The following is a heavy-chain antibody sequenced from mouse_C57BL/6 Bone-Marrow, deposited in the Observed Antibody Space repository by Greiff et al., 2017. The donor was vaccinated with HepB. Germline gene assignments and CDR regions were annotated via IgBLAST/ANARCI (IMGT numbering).Heavy chain of an antibody. Sequence: VQLQQSGAELVRPGTSVKVSCKASGYAFTNYLIEWVKQRPGQGLEWIGVINPGSGGTNYNEKFKGKATLTADKSSSTAYMQLSSLTSEDSAVYFCARVRGYYYGSSYEDAMDYWGQGTSVTVSS. CDR3: ARVRGYYYGSSYEDAMDY. CDR1: GYAFTNYL. V-gene: IGHV1-54*01. J-gene: IGHJ4*01. CDR2: INPGSGGT. D-gene: IGHD1-1*01.